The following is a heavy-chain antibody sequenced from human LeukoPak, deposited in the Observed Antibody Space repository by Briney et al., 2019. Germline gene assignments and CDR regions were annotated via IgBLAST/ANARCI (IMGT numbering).Heavy chain of an antibody. V-gene: IGHV3-23*01. CDR2: ISGSGGST. CDR1: GFTFSSYA. D-gene: IGHD3-22*01. CDR3: AKDRSVVVVPRPDY. Sequence: PGGSLRLSCAAFGFTFSSYAMSWVRQASGKWLEWVSAISGSGGSTYYADSVKGRFTISRDNSKNTLYLQMNSLRAEDTAVYYCAKDRSVVVVPRPDYWGQGTLVTVSS. J-gene: IGHJ4*02.